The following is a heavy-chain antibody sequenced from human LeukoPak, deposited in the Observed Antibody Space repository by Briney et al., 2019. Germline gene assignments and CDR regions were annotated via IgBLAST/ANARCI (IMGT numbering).Heavy chain of an antibody. J-gene: IGHJ4*02. V-gene: IGHV5-51*01. D-gene: IGHD3-10*01. CDR2: LYPGDSDT. CDR1: GYSFTTYW. Sequence: GASLKISCGASGYSFTTYWIGWLRQLPGKGLEWMGILYPGDSDTRYSPSFQGQVTISADKSINTAYLQWSSLKASDTAMYYCARQHGSGSYYSRAIDYWGQGTLVTVSS. CDR3: ARQHGSGSYYSRAIDY.